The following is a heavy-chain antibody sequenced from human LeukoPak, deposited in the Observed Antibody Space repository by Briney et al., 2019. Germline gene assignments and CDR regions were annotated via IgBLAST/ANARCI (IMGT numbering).Heavy chain of an antibody. CDR1: GFTFSSYA. J-gene: IGHJ4*02. Sequence: GGSLRISCAASGFTFSSYAMHWVRQAPGKGLEYVSAISSNGGSTYYANSVKGRFTISRDNSKNTLYLQMGSLRAEDMAVYYCARDQGSPGYCSGGSCPIGYWGQGTLVTVSS. CDR3: ARDQGSPGYCSGGSCPIGY. D-gene: IGHD2-15*01. V-gene: IGHV3-64*01. CDR2: ISSNGGST.